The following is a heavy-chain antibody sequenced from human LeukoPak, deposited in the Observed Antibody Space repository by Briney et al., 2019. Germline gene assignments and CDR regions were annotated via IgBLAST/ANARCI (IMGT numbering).Heavy chain of an antibody. CDR1: GGSISSSSYY. CDR3: ARVPGGALNWFDP. J-gene: IGHJ5*02. CDR2: IYYSGST. D-gene: IGHD1-1*01. Sequence: KPSETLSLTCTVSGGSISSSSYYWGWIRQPPGKGLEWIGTIYYSGSTYYNPSLKSRVTISVYTSKNQSSLKLSSVTAADTAVYYCARVPGGALNWFDPWGQGTLVTVSS. V-gene: IGHV4-39*01.